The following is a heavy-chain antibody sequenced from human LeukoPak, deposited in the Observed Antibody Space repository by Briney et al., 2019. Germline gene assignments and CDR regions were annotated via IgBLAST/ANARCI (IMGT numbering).Heavy chain of an antibody. D-gene: IGHD6-19*01. CDR1: GFTFSSYA. V-gene: IGHV3-23*01. Sequence: GGSLRLSCAASGFTFSSYAMSWVRQAPGKGLEWVSAISSSGGSTYYADSVQGRFTISRDNSKNTLYLQMNSLRAEDTAVYYCAREGDSGWALKNFDYWGQGSLVTVSS. CDR3: AREGDSGWALKNFDY. CDR2: ISSSGGST. J-gene: IGHJ4*02.